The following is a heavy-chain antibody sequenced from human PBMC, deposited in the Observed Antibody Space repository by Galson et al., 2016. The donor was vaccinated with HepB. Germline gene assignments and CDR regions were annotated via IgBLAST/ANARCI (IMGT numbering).Heavy chain of an antibody. J-gene: IGHJ3*02. D-gene: IGHD3/OR15-3a*01. V-gene: IGHV3-74*01. CDR1: GFTFTRYW. Sequence: SLRLSCAASGFTFTRYWMHWVRQAPGKGLVWVSRINSDGTSASYADSMKGRFTISRDNAKNTLYLQMNSLRAEDTAVYYCATATDYAFDIWGQGTMVNVAS. CDR2: INSDGTSA. CDR3: ATATDYAFDI.